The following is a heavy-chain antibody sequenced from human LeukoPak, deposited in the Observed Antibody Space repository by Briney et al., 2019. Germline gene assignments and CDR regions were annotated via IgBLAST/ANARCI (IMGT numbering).Heavy chain of an antibody. D-gene: IGHD6-19*01. CDR2: ISYSGST. Sequence: SETLSLICTVSGGSISSYYWTWIRQPPGKGLEWIGYISYSGSTNYNPSLKSRVTISVDTSKNQFSLRLSSVTAADTAVYYCARDGGTSGNNYYFDYWGQGILVTVSS. J-gene: IGHJ4*02. V-gene: IGHV4-59*01. CDR1: GGSISSYY. CDR3: ARDGGTSGNNYYFDY.